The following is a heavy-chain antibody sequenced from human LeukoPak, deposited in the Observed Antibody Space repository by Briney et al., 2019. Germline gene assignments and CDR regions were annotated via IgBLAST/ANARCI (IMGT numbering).Heavy chain of an antibody. J-gene: IGHJ4*02. CDR1: GGTFSSYA. CDR2: ISAYNGNT. Sequence: GASVKVSCKASGGTFSSYAVSWVRQAPGQGLEWMGWISAYNGNTNYAQKFQGRVTIIADESTSTAYMELSSLRSEDTAVYYCAREGGYSYGHTGYWGQGTLVTVSS. D-gene: IGHD5-18*01. V-gene: IGHV1-69*13. CDR3: AREGGYSYGHTGY.